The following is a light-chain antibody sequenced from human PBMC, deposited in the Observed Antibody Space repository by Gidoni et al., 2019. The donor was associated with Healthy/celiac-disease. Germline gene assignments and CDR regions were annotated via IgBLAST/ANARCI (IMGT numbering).Light chain of an antibody. CDR3: QQRSNWPPLT. CDR1: QSVSSY. Sequence: EIVLTQSPSTLSLSPGERATLSCRASQSVSSYLAWYQQQPGQAPRLLIYDASNRATGIPARFRGSGSGTEFTLTISSREPEDFAVYYCQQRSNWPPLTFGGGTKVEIK. J-gene: IGKJ4*01. CDR2: DAS. V-gene: IGKV3-11*01.